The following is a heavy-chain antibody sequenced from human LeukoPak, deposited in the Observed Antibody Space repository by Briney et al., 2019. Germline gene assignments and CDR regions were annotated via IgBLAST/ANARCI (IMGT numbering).Heavy chain of an antibody. Sequence: GGSLRLSCTASGFTFGDYAMSWFRQAPGKGLEWVGFIRSKAYGGTTEYAASVKGRFSISRDDSKSIAYLQMNSLKTEDTAVYYCTREGDYYDSSGYFDYWGQGTLVTVSS. V-gene: IGHV3-49*03. CDR3: TREGDYYDSSGYFDY. CDR2: IRSKAYGGTT. CDR1: GFTFGDYA. J-gene: IGHJ4*02. D-gene: IGHD3-22*01.